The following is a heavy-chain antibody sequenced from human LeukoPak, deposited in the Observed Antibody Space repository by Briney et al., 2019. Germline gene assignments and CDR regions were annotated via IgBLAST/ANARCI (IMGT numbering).Heavy chain of an antibody. CDR1: GYTFTTYA. V-gene: IGHV7-4-1*02. D-gene: IGHD3-22*01. CDR3: ARGGFESRWAFDI. Sequence: ASVKVSCKASGYTFTTYAMNWVRQAPGQGLQWMGWINTNTKNPTYAQDFTGQLVFSLDTSVSTAYLQISNLKAEDTAVYYCARGGFESRWAFDIWGQGTMVTVSS. CDR2: INTNTKNP. J-gene: IGHJ3*02.